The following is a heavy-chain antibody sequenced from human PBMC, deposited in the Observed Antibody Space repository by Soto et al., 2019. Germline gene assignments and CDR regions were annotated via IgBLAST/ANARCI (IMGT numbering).Heavy chain of an antibody. V-gene: IGHV1-2*04. CDR1: GYTFTGYY. CDR2: INPNSGGT. CDR3: AREMKASGWYPGDNDFDI. J-gene: IGHJ3*02. D-gene: IGHD6-19*01. Sequence: ASVKVSCKASGYTFTGYYMHWVRQAPGQGLEWMGWINPNSGGTNYAQKFQGWVTMTRDTSISTAYMELSRLRSDDTAVYYCAREMKASGWYPGDNDFDIWGQGTTVTVSS.